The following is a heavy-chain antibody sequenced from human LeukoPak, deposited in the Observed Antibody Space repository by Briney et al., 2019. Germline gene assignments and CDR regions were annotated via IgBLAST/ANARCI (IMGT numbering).Heavy chain of an antibody. D-gene: IGHD3-9*01. V-gene: IGHV3-7*01. CDR1: GFTFSSYW. Sequence: GGSLRLSCAASGFTFSSYWMSWVRQAPGKGLEWVANIKQDGSEKYYVDSVKGRFTISRDNAKNSLYLQMNSLRAEDTAVYYCARDEGLRYFDWLLSPFDYWGQGTLVTVSS. J-gene: IGHJ4*02. CDR2: IKQDGSEK. CDR3: ARDEGLRYFDWLLSPFDY.